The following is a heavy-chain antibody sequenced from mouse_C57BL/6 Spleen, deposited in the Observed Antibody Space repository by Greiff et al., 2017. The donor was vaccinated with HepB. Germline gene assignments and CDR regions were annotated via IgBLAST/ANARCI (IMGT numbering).Heavy chain of an antibody. Sequence: EVMLVESGGGLVQPGGSLSLSCAASGFTFTDYYMSWVRQPPGKALEWLGFIRNKANGYTTEYSASVKGRFTISRDNSQSILYLQMNALRAEDSATYYCARYDDKGAWFAYWGQGTLVTVSA. J-gene: IGHJ3*01. CDR2: IRNKANGYTT. V-gene: IGHV7-3*01. CDR1: GFTFTDYY. CDR3: ARYDDKGAWFAY.